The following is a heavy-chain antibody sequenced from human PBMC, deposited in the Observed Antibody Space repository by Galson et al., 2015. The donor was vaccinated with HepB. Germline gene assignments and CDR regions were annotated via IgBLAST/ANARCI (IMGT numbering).Heavy chain of an antibody. V-gene: IGHV6-1*01. Sequence: CAISGDSVSRTSASWHWIRQSPSRGLEWLGRTYYRTKWYDDYEVSVRSRISINPDTSKNQVSLHLNFVTPEDTAVYYCARGEHGNRVSLFDPWGQGILVTVSS. CDR2: TYYRTKWYD. CDR1: GDSVSRTSAS. J-gene: IGHJ5*02. CDR3: ARGEHGNRVSLFDP. D-gene: IGHD1-14*01.